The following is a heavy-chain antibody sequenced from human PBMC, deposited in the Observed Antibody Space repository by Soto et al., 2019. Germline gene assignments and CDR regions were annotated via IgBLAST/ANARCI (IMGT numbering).Heavy chain of an antibody. CDR2: IKQDGSEK. V-gene: IGHV3-7*01. CDR3: ARSSWLFGPSGMDV. J-gene: IGHJ6*02. CDR1: GFTFSSYW. Sequence: GGSLRLSCAASGFTFSSYWMSWVRQAPGKGLEWVANIKQDGSEKYYVDSVKGRFTISRDNAKNSLYLQMNSLRAEDTAVYYCARSSWLFGPSGMDVWGQGPTVTVSS. D-gene: IGHD3-22*01.